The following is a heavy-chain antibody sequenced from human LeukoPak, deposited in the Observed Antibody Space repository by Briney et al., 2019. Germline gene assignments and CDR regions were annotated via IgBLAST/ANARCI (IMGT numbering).Heavy chain of an antibody. D-gene: IGHD6-19*01. CDR1: GGSISSYY. CDR3: ATGPRSSGWYLHNYYYYYGMDV. CDR2: IYYSGST. J-gene: IGHJ6*02. V-gene: IGHV4-59*01. Sequence: SETLFLTCTVSGGSISSYYWSWIRQPPGKGLEWIGYIYYSGSTNYNPSLKSRVTISVDTSKNQFSLKLSSVTAADTAVYYCATGPRSSGWYLHNYYYYYGMDVWGQGTTVTVSS.